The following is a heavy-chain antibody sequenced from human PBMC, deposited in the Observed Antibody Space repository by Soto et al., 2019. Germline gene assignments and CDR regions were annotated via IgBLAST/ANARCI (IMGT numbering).Heavy chain of an antibody. D-gene: IGHD2-21*01. J-gene: IGHJ3*02. CDR2: IIPIFGTA. V-gene: IGHV1-69*12. CDR1: GGTFSSYA. Sequence: QVQLVQSGAEVKKPGSSVKVSCKASGGTFSSYAISWVRQAPGQGLEWMGGIIPIFGTANYAQKFQGRVTITAAESTSTAYMELSSLRCEDTAVYYCARDRSGVNAFDIWGQGTMVTVSS. CDR3: ARDRSGVNAFDI.